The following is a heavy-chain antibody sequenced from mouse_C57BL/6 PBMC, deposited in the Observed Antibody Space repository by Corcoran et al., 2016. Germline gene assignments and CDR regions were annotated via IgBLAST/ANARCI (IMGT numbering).Heavy chain of an antibody. J-gene: IGHJ4*01. Sequence: QVQLQQSGAELVKPGASVKISCKASGYAFISYWMNWVKQRPGKGLEWIGQIYPGDGDTNYNGKFKGKATLTADKSSSTAYMQLSSLTSEDSAVYVCARSGSGYAMDYWGQGTSVTVSS. V-gene: IGHV1-80*01. CDR1: GYAFISYW. CDR3: ARSGSGYAMDY. CDR2: IYPGDGDT. D-gene: IGHD3-2*02.